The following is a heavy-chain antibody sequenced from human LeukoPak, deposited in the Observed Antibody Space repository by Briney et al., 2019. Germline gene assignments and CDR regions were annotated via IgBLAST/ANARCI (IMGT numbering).Heavy chain of an antibody. CDR2: IYHSGST. CDR3: ARTANYYYYYMDV. J-gene: IGHJ6*03. V-gene: IGHV4-38-2*02. Sequence: PAETLSLTCTVSGYSIISDYFWGWIRQPPGKGLEWIGTIYHSGSTYCSPSLKSRVTVSVDTSKNECSLNLTSVTAADTAVYYCARTANYYYYYMDVWGKGTTVIVSS. CDR1: GYSIISDYF.